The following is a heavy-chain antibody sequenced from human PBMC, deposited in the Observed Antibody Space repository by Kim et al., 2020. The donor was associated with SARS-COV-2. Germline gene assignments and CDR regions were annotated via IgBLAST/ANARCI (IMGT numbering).Heavy chain of an antibody. CDR3: ARAESTGTRYYYYGMDV. D-gene: IGHD1-7*01. J-gene: IGHJ6*02. CDR1: GGSISSSNW. V-gene: IGHV4-4*02. CDR2: IYHSGST. Sequence: SETLSLTCAVSGGSISSSNWWSWVRQPPGKGLEWIGEIYHSGSTNYNPSLKSRVTISVDKSKNQFSLKLSSVTAADTAVYYCARAESTGTRYYYYGMDVWGQGTTVTASS.